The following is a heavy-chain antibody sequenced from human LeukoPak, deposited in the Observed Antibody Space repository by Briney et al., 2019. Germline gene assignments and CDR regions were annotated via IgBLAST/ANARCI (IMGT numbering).Heavy chain of an antibody. CDR3: ARKGYTYGTFDY. Sequence: SETLSLTCAVSSDSISSHYWWSWLRQHPGKGLEWIGEVYHSGSTNYNPSLKSRVTISVDKSKNQFSLKLTSLTAADTAVYYCARKGYTYGTFDYWGLGSLVTVSS. CDR1: SDSISSHYW. D-gene: IGHD5-18*01. V-gene: IGHV4-4*02. J-gene: IGHJ4*02. CDR2: VYHSGST.